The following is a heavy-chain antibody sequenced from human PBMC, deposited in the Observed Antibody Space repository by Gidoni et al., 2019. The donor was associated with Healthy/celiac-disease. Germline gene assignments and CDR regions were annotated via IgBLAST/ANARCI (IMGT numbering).Heavy chain of an antibody. CDR3: ARGYGSGSYNNGWFDP. CDR1: GGSISSGSYY. Sequence: QVQLQESGPGLVKPSQTLSLTCTVSGGSISSGSYYWSWIRQPAGKGLEWIGRIYTSGSTNYNPSLKSRVTISVDTSKNQFSLKLSSVTAADTAVYYCARGYGSGSYNNGWFDPWDQGTLVTVSS. V-gene: IGHV4-61*02. J-gene: IGHJ5*02. D-gene: IGHD3-10*01. CDR2: IYTSGST.